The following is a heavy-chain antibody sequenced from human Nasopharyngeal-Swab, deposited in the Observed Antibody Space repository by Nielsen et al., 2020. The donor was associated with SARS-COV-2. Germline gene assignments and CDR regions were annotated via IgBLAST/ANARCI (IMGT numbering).Heavy chain of an antibody. V-gene: IGHV3-23*01. Sequence: GESLKISCAASGFLFSTYGMSWVRQAPGKGLEWVAAIVGSGDNSGSGGNTYYADSVKGRFTISRDNSKNTLSLQMNSLRAEDTAVYYCAKDLRGPYFFWGQGTLVTVSS. CDR3: AKDLRGPYFF. CDR2: IVGSGDNSGSGGNT. J-gene: IGHJ4*02. D-gene: IGHD2/OR15-2a*01. CDR1: GFLFSTYG.